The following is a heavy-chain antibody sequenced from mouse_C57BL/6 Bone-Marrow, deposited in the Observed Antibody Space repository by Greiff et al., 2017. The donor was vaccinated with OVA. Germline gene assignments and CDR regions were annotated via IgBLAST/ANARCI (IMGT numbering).Heavy chain of an antibody. Sequence: VQLQQSGAELVRPGASVTLSCKASGYTFTDYEMHWVKQTPVHGLEWIGAIDPETGGTAYNQKFKGKAILTADKSSSTAYMELRSLTSEDSAADYCTREVYGSPYYWGQGTTLTVSS. CDR3: TREVYGSPYY. J-gene: IGHJ2*01. D-gene: IGHD1-1*01. V-gene: IGHV1-15*01. CDR2: IDPETGGT. CDR1: GYTFTDYE.